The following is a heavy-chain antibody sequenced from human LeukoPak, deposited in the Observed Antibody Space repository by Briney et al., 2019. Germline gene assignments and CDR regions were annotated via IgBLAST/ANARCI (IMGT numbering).Heavy chain of an antibody. Sequence: QTGGSLRLSCAASGFTISSYGMHWVRQAPGKGLEWVAFMRFDGSSTYYADSVKGRFTISRDNSKNTLYLQMNSLRAEDTAVYYCAKDLASIQIWSLFDYWGQGTLVTVSS. CDR1: GFTISSYG. D-gene: IGHD5-18*01. V-gene: IGHV3-30*02. CDR3: AKDLASIQIWSLFDY. CDR2: MRFDGSST. J-gene: IGHJ4*02.